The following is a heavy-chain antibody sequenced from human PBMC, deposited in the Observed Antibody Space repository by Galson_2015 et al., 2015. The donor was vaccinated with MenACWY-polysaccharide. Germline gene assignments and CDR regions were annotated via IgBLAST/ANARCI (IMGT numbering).Heavy chain of an antibody. CDR1: GFTFNNYY. V-gene: IGHV3-23*01. D-gene: IGHD3/OR15-3a*01. Sequence: SLRLSCAAYGFTFNNYYMAWVRQAPGKGPEWVSALSKSGADTFYADSVRGRFTIYRDNSQNPLYLHMSSLRVDDTAVYFCAKDLHWYGMDVWGHGTTVTVS. J-gene: IGHJ6*02. CDR3: AKDLHWYGMDV. CDR2: LSKSGADT.